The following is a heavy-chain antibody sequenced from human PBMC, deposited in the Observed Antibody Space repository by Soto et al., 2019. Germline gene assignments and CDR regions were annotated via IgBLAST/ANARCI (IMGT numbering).Heavy chain of an antibody. J-gene: IGHJ4*02. V-gene: IGHV3-15*01. CDR3: TPDISAANIFDY. CDR1: GFTFNSAW. D-gene: IGHD6-25*01. CDR2: IKSKGDGGTA. Sequence: GGSLRLSCVASGFTFNSAWMNWVRQAPGKGLEWVGRIKSKGDGGTANYAAPVKGRFTISRDDSKNTLSLQMNSLKTEDTAVYYCTPDISAANIFDYWGQGTLVTVSS.